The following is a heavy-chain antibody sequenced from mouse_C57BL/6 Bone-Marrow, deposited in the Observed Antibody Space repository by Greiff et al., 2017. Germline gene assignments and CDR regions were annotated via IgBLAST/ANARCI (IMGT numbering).Heavy chain of an antibody. CDR2: IRLKSDNYAT. CDR3: TGGTGLYYLDY. J-gene: IGHJ2*01. CDR1: GFTFSNYW. V-gene: IGHV6-3*01. D-gene: IGHD4-1*01. Sequence: EVMLVESGGGLVQPGGSMKLSCVASGFTFSNYWMNWVRQSPEKGLEWVAQIRLKSDNYATHYAESVKGRFTISRDDSKSSVYLQMNNLRAEDTGIYYCTGGTGLYYLDYWGQGTTLTVSS.